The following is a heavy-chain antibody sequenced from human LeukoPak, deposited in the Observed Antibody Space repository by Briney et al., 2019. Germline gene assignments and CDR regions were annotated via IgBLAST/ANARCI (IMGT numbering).Heavy chain of an antibody. CDR1: GFTFSSYW. D-gene: IGHD3-9*01. Sequence: GGSLRLSCAASGFTFSSYWMSWVRQAPGKGLEWVAVISYDGSNKYYADSVKGRFTISRDNSKNTLYLQMNSLRAEDTAVYYCARCQFEWTAIYYYGMDVWGKGTTVTVSS. V-gene: IGHV3-30*03. CDR3: ARCQFEWTAIYYYGMDV. CDR2: ISYDGSNK. J-gene: IGHJ6*04.